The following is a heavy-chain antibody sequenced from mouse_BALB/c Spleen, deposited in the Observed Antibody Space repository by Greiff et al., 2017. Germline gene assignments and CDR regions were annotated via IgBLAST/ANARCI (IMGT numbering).Heavy chain of an antibody. J-gene: IGHJ2*01. CDR3: ARSRDYDFDY. CDR2: ISSGSSTI. D-gene: IGHD2-4*01. CDR1: GFTFSSFG. Sequence: DVKLQESGGGLVQPGGSRKLSCAASGFTFSSFGMHWVRQAPEKGLEWVAYISSGSSTIYYADTVKGRFTISRDNPKNTLFLQMTSLRSEDTAMYYCARSRDYDFDYWGQGTTLTVSS. V-gene: IGHV5-17*02.